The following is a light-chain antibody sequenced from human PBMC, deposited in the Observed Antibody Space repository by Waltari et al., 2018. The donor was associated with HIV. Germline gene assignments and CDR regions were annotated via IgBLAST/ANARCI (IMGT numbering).Light chain of an antibody. Sequence: EIVMTQSPITLSLSPGEGATLSCRASENIDTNLAWYQQTLGQAPRLLMYGASTRATGIPARFSGSGSGRDFTLTISSLQSEDFVVYYCHQYNEWPRTFGQGTKVEV. CDR1: ENIDTN. J-gene: IGKJ1*01. CDR3: HQYNEWPRT. V-gene: IGKV3-15*01. CDR2: GAS.